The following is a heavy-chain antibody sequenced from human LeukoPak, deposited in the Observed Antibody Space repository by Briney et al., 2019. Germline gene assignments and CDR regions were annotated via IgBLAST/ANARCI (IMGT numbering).Heavy chain of an antibody. Sequence: GGSLRLSCAASGFTVSSNYMSWVRQAPGKGLEWVSVIFSGDNPDYADSVKGRFTISRDNSKNTLYLQMNSLRAEDAAVYYCARARAGTASDFDYWGQGTLVTVSS. V-gene: IGHV3-53*01. J-gene: IGHJ4*02. CDR1: GFTVSSNY. CDR2: IFSGDNP. D-gene: IGHD1-7*01. CDR3: ARARAGTASDFDY.